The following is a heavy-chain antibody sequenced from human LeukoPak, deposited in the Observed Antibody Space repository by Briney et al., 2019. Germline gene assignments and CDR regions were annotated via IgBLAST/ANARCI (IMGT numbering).Heavy chain of an antibody. D-gene: IGHD3-22*01. CDR1: GFTFSSYG. J-gene: IGHJ4*02. CDR2: IRYDGSNK. CDR3: AKGNYYDSSGHMGIDY. V-gene: IGHV3-30*02. Sequence: GGSLRLSCAASGFTFSSYGMHWVRQAPGKGLEWVAFIRYDGSNKYYADSVKARFTISRDNSKNTLYLQLNSLRAEDTAVYYCAKGNYYDSSGHMGIDYWGQGTLVTVSS.